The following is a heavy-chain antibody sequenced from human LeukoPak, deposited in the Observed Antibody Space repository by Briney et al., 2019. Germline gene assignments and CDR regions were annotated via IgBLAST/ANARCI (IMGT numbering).Heavy chain of an antibody. Sequence: PSETLSLTCTVSGGSISSGDSYWRWIRQPPGKGLGWIWYIYYSGSTYYNPSLKSRVTISVDTSKNQFSLKLSSVTAADTAVYYCARKSIAVAGAFDYWGQGTLVTVSS. J-gene: IGHJ4*02. V-gene: IGHV4-30-4*01. D-gene: IGHD6-19*01. CDR1: GGSISSGDSY. CDR3: ARKSIAVAGAFDY. CDR2: IYYSGST.